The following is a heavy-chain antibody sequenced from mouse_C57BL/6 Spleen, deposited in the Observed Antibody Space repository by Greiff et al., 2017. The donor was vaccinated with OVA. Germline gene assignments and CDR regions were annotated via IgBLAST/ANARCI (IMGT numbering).Heavy chain of an antibody. CDR2: IDPETGGT. CDR1: GYTFTDYE. V-gene: IGHV1-15*01. CDR3: TRDTTVVGWGAMDY. J-gene: IGHJ4*01. Sequence: VQLQQSGAELVRPGASVTLSCKASGYTFTDYEMHWVKQTPVHGLEWIGAIDPETGGTAYNQKFKGKAILTADKSSSTAYMELRSLTSEDSAVYYCTRDTTVVGWGAMDYWGQGTSVTVSS. D-gene: IGHD1-1*01.